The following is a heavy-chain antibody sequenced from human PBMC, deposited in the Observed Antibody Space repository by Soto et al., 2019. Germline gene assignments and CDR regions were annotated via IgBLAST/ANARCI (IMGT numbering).Heavy chain of an antibody. V-gene: IGHV4-59*08. CDR1: GGSISRYY. J-gene: IGHJ4*02. CDR3: ARHGDGYNYGTCTGFDS. Sequence: QVQLQESGPRLVKPSETLSLTCTVSGGSISRYYWSWIRQPPGMGLEWIAYIYYSGDTDYNPSLRSRGSISVDTSKNQFSLKLSSVTAADTAVYYCARHGDGYNYGTCTGFDSWGQGTLVTVSS. D-gene: IGHD5-12*01. CDR2: IYYSGDT.